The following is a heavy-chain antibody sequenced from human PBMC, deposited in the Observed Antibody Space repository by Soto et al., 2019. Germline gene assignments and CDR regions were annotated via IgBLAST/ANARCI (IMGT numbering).Heavy chain of an antibody. CDR3: AKDLETSVVRAFDY. J-gene: IGHJ4*02. CDR1: GFTFSSYA. CDR2: ISDSGTIT. V-gene: IGHV3-23*01. Sequence: EVQLLESGGGLVQPGGSLRLSCAASGFTFSSYAKTWVRQAPEKEPEWVAVISDSGTITYYADSVKGRFTISRDNSKNTLYLQMNSLRVEDTAVYYCAKDLETSVVRAFDYWGQGTLVTVSS. D-gene: IGHD2-21*01.